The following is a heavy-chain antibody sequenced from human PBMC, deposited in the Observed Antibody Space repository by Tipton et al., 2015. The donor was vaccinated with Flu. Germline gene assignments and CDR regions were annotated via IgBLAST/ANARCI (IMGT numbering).Heavy chain of an antibody. J-gene: IGHJ5*02. D-gene: IGHD3-3*01. CDR2: ISGSGGST. V-gene: IGHV3-23*01. CDR3: AKDLPYYDFWSGYSAYNWFDP. CDR1: GFTFSSYA. Sequence: GSLRLSCAASGFTFSSYAMSWVRQAPGKGLEWVSAISGSGGSTYYADSVKGRFTISRDNSKNTLYLQMNSLRAEDTAVYYCAKDLPYYDFWSGYSAYNWFDPWGQGTLVTVSS.